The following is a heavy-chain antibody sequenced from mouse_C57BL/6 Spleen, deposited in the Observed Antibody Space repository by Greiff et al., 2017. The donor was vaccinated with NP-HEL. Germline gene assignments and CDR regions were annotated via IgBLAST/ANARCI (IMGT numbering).Heavy chain of an antibody. V-gene: IGHV1-82*01. J-gene: IGHJ4*01. CDR1: GYAFSSSW. CDR2: IYPGDGDT. D-gene: IGHD2-2*01. Sequence: QVQLQQSGPELVKPGATVKISCKASGYAFSSSWMNWVKQRPGKGLEWIGRIYPGDGDTNYNGKFKGKATLTADKSSSTAYMQLSSLTSEDAAVYFCARSANFGYYYAMGYWGQGTSVTVSS. CDR3: ARSANFGYYYAMGY.